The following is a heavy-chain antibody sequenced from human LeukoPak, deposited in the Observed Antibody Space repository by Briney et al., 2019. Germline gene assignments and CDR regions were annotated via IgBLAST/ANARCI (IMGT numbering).Heavy chain of an antibody. CDR2: ISSSSSYI. D-gene: IGHD2-2*02. J-gene: IGHJ6*03. V-gene: IGHV3-21*01. Sequence: KAGGSLRLSCAASGFTFSSYSMNWVRQAPGKGLEWVSSISSSSSYIYYADSVKGRFTISRDNAKNSLYLQMNSLRAEDTAVYYCARAIYCSSTSCYTGDYYYYMDVWGKGTTVTVSS. CDR3: ARAIYCSSTSCYTGDYYYYMDV. CDR1: GFTFSSYS.